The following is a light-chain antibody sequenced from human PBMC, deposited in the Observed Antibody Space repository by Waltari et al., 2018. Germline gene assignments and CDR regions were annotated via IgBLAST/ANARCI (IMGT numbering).Light chain of an antibody. CDR1: QGITSN. Sequence: IQLTQSPSFLSASVGDRVTITCRASQGITSNLAWYQQRPGKAPKLLIYAASTLHSGVSSRFSGSGSGTDCTLTINSLQPEDFATYYCQQLDSYPLAFGGGTRVEIK. J-gene: IGKJ4*01. CDR3: QQLDSYPLA. CDR2: AAS. V-gene: IGKV1-9*01.